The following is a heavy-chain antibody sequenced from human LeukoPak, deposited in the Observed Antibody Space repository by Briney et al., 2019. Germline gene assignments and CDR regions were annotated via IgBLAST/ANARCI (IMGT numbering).Heavy chain of an antibody. CDR3: ANNPGGGAITMVRGVINWFDP. CDR2: ISGSGGST. J-gene: IGHJ5*02. Sequence: PGGSLRLSCAASGFTFSSYGMSWVRQAPGKGLEWVSAISGSGGSTYYADSVKGRFTISRDNSKNTLYLQMNSLRAEDTAVYYCANNPGGGAITMVRGVINWFDPWGQGTLVTVSS. D-gene: IGHD3-10*01. CDR1: GFTFSSYG. V-gene: IGHV3-23*01.